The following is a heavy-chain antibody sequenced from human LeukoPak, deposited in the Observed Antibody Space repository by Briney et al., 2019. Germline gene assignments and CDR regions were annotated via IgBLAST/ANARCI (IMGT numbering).Heavy chain of an antibody. Sequence: PGGSLRLSCAASRFTFSDYEMNWVRQAPGKGLEWVSYISSSGSAIYYAGSVRGRFTISRDNAKNSLYLQMNSLRAEDTAVYYCARDRPLPDDSRTFDYWGQGTLVTVSS. J-gene: IGHJ4*02. V-gene: IGHV3-48*03. D-gene: IGHD3-22*01. CDR1: RFTFSDYE. CDR2: ISSSGSAI. CDR3: ARDRPLPDDSRTFDY.